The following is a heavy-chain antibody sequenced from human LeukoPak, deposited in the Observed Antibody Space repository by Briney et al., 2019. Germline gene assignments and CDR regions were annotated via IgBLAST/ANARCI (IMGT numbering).Heavy chain of an antibody. CDR3: ARALGNQRGYFDY. CDR1: GFTFSSYE. D-gene: IGHD1-14*01. V-gene: IGHV3-48*03. CDR2: ISSSGSTI. J-gene: IGHJ4*02. Sequence: GGSLRLSCAASGFTFSSYEMNWVRQAPGKGLEWVSYISSSGSTIYYADSVKGRFTISRDNAKNSLYLQMNSLRAEDTAVYYCARALGNQRGYFDYWSQGTLVTVSS.